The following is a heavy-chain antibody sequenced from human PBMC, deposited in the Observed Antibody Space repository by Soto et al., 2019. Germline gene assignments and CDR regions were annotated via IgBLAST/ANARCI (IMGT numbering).Heavy chain of an antibody. V-gene: IGHV1-2*02. CDR3: ARNIAAAGTAYYYNGMEV. J-gene: IGHJ6*02. CDR2: INPNSGGT. CDR1: GYTFTGYY. Sequence: ASVNVSCKASGYTFTGYYMHWVRQAPGQGLEWMGWINPNSGGTNYAQKFQGRVTITRDTSISTAYMGLSRLRSDDTAVYYCARNIAAAGTAYYYNGMEVWGQGTTVTVSS. D-gene: IGHD6-13*01.